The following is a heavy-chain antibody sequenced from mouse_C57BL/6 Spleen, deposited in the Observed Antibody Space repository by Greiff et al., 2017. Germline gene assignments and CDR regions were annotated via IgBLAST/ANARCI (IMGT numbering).Heavy chain of an antibody. J-gene: IGHJ2*01. CDR1: GYTFTSYW. Sequence: QVQLQQPGAELVKPGASVKMSCKASGYTFTSYWITWVKQRPGQGLEWIGDIYPGSGSTNYNEKFKSKATLTVDTSSSTAYMQLSSLTSEDSAVYYCARRRLGQGYFDDWGQGTTLTVSS. CDR2: IYPGSGST. D-gene: IGHD3-3*01. CDR3: ARRRLGQGYFDD. V-gene: IGHV1-55*01.